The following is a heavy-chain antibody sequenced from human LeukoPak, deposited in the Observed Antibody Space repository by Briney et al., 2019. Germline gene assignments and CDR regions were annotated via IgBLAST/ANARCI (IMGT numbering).Heavy chain of an antibody. Sequence: SETLSLTCSVSGGSISSSSYYWSWIRQPAGKGLEWIGRIYTSGSTNYNPSLKSRVTMSVDTSKNQFSLKLSSVTAADTAVYYCARDTAAGNDYWGQGTLVTVSS. CDR1: GGSISSSSYY. CDR2: IYTSGST. V-gene: IGHV4-61*02. D-gene: IGHD6-13*01. CDR3: ARDTAAGNDY. J-gene: IGHJ4*02.